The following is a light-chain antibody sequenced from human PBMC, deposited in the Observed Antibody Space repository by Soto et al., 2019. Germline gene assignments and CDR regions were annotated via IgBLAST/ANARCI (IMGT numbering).Light chain of an antibody. CDR2: DAS. V-gene: IGKV3-11*01. J-gene: IGKJ4*01. Sequence: EIVLTQSPATLSLSPGEGATLSCRASQSFSSYLDWYQQKPGQAPRRLIFDASNRATGIPARFSGSGSGTDFTLTISSLEPEDVAVYYCQHRSNWPLTFGGGTKVEIK. CDR3: QHRSNWPLT. CDR1: QSFSSY.